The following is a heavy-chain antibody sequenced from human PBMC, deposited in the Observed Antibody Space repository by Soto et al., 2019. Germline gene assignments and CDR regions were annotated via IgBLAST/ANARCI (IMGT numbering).Heavy chain of an antibody. CDR3: AGGTGWLTDK. Sequence: EVYLVESGGDLVQPGGSLRLSCAASGFIFSDHWMYWVRQAPGKGLEWVANIKQDGSETKYVESVRGRFTISRDNAKNSLYLQMNTLRAEDTAVYYCAGGTGWLTDKWGQGTLVAVSS. V-gene: IGHV3-7*04. D-gene: IGHD5-18*01. CDR2: IKQDGSET. CDR1: GFIFSDHW. J-gene: IGHJ4*02.